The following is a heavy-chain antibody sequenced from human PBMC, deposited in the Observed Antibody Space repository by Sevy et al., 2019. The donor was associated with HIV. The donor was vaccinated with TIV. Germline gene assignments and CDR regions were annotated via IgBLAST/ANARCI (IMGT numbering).Heavy chain of an antibody. D-gene: IGHD3-10*01. V-gene: IGHV1-18*01. CDR3: ARSPLWFGELLAGVDY. Sequence: ASVKVSCKASGYTFTSYGISWVRQAPGQGLEWMGWISAYNGNTNYAQRLQGRVTMNKDTSTSTAYMGLRSLRSDDTAVYYCARSPLWFGELLAGVDYWGQGTLVTVSS. CDR2: ISAYNGNT. J-gene: IGHJ4*02. CDR1: GYTFTSYG.